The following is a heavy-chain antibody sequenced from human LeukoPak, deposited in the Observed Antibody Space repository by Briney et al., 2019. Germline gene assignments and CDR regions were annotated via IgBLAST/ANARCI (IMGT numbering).Heavy chain of an antibody. CDR3: AKLPYGDYNHH. V-gene: IGHV3-7*05. J-gene: IGHJ5*02. D-gene: IGHD4-17*01. Sequence: PGGSLRLSCAASGFTFSRQWMSWVRQAPGKGLEWVANINTDGSNKYYVDSVKGRFTISRDNAKSSLYLQMNSLRAEDTAVYYCAKLPYGDYNHHWGQGTLVTVSS. CDR2: INTDGSNK. CDR1: GFTFSRQW.